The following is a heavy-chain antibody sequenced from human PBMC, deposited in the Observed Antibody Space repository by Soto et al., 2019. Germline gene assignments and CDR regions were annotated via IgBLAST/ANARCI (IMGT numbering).Heavy chain of an antibody. J-gene: IGHJ5*02. CDR1: GGTISSYY. Sequence: SETLSLTCTVSGGTISSYYWRWIRQPPGKGQEWVGYIYYSGSTNHNPSLKSRVTISVDTSKNQFSLRLSSVTAADTAVYYCARASDNRYSNYWFDPWGQGSLVTVSA. V-gene: IGHV4-59*01. D-gene: IGHD4-4*01. CDR2: IYYSGST. CDR3: ARASDNRYSNYWFDP.